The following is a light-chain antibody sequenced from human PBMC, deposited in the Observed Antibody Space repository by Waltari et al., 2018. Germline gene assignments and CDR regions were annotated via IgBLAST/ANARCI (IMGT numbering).Light chain of an antibody. CDR3: SSYTTSSTWV. V-gene: IGLV2-14*03. CDR2: DVT. Sequence: QSALTQPACVSGYHGQATLLSCTGTRSDIGGHDYVSWYQQHPGKAPKLIIYDVTKRPSGVSDRVSGSKSDNTASLIISGLQADDEADYYCSSYTTSSTWVFGGGTKLTVL. J-gene: IGLJ3*02. CDR1: RSDIGGHDY.